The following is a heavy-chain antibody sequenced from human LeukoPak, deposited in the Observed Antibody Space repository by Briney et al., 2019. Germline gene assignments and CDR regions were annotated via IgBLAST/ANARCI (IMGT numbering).Heavy chain of an antibody. CDR2: ISSSSSYI. Sequence: GGSLRLSCAASGFTFSSYSMNWVRQAPGKGLEWVSSISSSSSYIYYADSVKGRFTISRDNAKNSLYLQMNSLRAEDTAVYYCARETTYGFYYGMDVWGQGTTVTVSS. CDR1: GFTFSSYS. V-gene: IGHV3-21*04. CDR3: ARETTYGFYYGMDV. D-gene: IGHD3-10*01. J-gene: IGHJ6*02.